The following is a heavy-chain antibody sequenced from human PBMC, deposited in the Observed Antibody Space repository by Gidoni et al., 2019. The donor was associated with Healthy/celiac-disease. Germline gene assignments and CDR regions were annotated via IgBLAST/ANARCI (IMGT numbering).Heavy chain of an antibody. Sequence: QVQLVQSGAEVKKPGSSVKVSCKASGGTFSSYAISWVRQAPGQGLDWMGGIIPSFGTANYAQKFQGRVTMTADESTSTAYMELSSLRSEDTAVYYCARDGLIVVVAASEYYYYYYGMDVWGQGTTVTVSS. CDR2: IIPSFGTA. J-gene: IGHJ6*02. CDR3: ARDGLIVVVAASEYYYYYYGMDV. CDR1: GGTFSSYA. D-gene: IGHD2-15*01. V-gene: IGHV1-69*01.